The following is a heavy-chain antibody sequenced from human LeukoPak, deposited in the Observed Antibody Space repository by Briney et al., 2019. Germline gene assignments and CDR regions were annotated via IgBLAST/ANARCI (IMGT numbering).Heavy chain of an antibody. Sequence: ASVKVSCKASGCTFTGYYMHWVRQAPGQGLEWMGWINPNSGGTNYAQKFQGRVTMTRDTSISTAYMELSRLRSDDTAVYYCASVGGSYYGGGDYWGQGTLVTVSS. CDR2: INPNSGGT. D-gene: IGHD1-26*01. CDR1: GCTFTGYY. CDR3: ASVGGSYYGGGDY. V-gene: IGHV1-2*02. J-gene: IGHJ4*02.